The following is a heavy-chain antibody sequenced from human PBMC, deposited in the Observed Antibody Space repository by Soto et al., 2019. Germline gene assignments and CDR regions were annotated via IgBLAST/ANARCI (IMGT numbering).Heavy chain of an antibody. CDR1: GGSISSGGYY. V-gene: IGHV4-31*03. CDR2: IYYSGST. Sequence: QVQLQESGPGLVKPSQTLSLTCTVSGGSISSGGYYWSWIRQHPGKGLEWIGYIYYSGSTYYNPSVKSRVTIAVDTSKNQFSLKLSSVTAADTAVYYCAREYGIAVANGRIDPWGQGTLVTVSS. D-gene: IGHD6-19*01. CDR3: AREYGIAVANGRIDP. J-gene: IGHJ5*02.